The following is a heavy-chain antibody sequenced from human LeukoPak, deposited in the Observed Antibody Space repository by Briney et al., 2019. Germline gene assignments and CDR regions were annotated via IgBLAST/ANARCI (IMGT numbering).Heavy chain of an antibody. Sequence: PSETLSLTCTVSGYSISSGYYWGWIRQPPGKGLEWIGSIYHSGSTYYNPSLKSRVTISVDTSKNQFSLKLSSVTAADTAVYYCARSRDAYNRYYYYYMDVWGKGTTVTISS. V-gene: IGHV4-38-2*02. J-gene: IGHJ6*03. CDR1: GYSISSGYY. CDR2: IYHSGST. CDR3: ARSRDAYNRYYYYYMDV. D-gene: IGHD5-24*01.